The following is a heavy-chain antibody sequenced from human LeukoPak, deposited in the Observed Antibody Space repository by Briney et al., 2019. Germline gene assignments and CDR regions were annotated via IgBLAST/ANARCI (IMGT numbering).Heavy chain of an antibody. CDR2: ISGDGST. J-gene: IGHJ2*01. CDR1: GFIFNTYA. CDR3: AKYAPQLDWYIDL. D-gene: IGHD2-8*01. V-gene: IGHV3-23*01. Sequence: GGSLRLPCAASGFIFNTYAMTWVRQAPGKGLEWVSTISGDGSTYYTGSVKGRFTISRDNSKNTLFLQMNSLRAEDTAVYYCAKYAPQLDWYIDLWGRGTLVTVSS.